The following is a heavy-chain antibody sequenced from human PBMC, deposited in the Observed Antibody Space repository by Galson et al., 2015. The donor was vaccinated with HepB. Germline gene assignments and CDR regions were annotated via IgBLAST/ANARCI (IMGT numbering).Heavy chain of an antibody. CDR2: IKQDGSEK. Sequence: SLRLSCAASGFTFSSYWMSWIRQAPGKGLEWVANIKQDGSEKYYVDSVKGRFTISRDNAKNSLYLQMNSLRAEDTAVYYCARGAERWLRHAFDIWGQGTMVTVSS. D-gene: IGHD5-24*01. CDR1: GFTFSSYW. V-gene: IGHV3-7*03. CDR3: ARGAERWLRHAFDI. J-gene: IGHJ3*02.